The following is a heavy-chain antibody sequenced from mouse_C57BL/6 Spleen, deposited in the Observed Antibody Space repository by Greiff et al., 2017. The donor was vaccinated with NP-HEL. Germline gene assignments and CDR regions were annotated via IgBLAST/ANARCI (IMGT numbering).Heavy chain of an antibody. Sequence: VQLKESGPGLVKPSQSLSLTCSVSGYSITSGYYWNWIRQFPGNKLEWMGYISYDGSNNYNPSLKNRISITRDTSKNQFFLKLNSVTTEDTATYYCARLGHYLDYWGQGTTLTVAS. CDR3: ARLGHYLDY. CDR1: GYSITSGYY. J-gene: IGHJ2*01. V-gene: IGHV3-6*01. CDR2: ISYDGSN. D-gene: IGHD4-1*01.